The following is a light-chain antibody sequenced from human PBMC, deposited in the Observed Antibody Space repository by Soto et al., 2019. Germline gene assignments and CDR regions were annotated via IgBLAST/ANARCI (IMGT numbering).Light chain of an antibody. J-gene: IGKJ1*01. CDR1: QSITNW. CDR2: EAS. CDR3: QQYKSYWT. V-gene: IGKV1-5*03. Sequence: DIQMTQSPATLSASVGDSVTITCRASQSITNWLAWYQLKPGKAPKLLIHEASNLHSGVSSRFTGSGSGTDFTLTITSLQPEDFATYYCQQYKSYWTFCQGTRVDLK.